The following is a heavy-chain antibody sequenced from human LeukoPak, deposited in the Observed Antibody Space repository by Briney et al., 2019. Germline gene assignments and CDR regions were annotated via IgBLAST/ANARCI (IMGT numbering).Heavy chain of an antibody. CDR1: GGSISSYY. CDR3: AIERGATFYFHY. CDR2: IYYSGST. Sequence: PSETLSLTCTVSGGSISSYYWSWIRQPPGKGLEWIGYIYYSGSTNYNPSFKSRVTISVDTSKNQFSLKLSSVTAADTAVYYCAIERGATFYFHYWGQGTLVTVSS. V-gene: IGHV4-59*12. J-gene: IGHJ4*02.